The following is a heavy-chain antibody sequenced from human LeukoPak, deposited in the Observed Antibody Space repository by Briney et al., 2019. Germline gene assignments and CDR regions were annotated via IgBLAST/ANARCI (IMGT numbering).Heavy chain of an antibody. CDR3: AKDDCSRYCGRRGYPDY. CDR2: ISGSGGST. J-gene: IGHJ4*02. Sequence: GGSLRLSCAASGFTFSSYAMSWVRQAPGTGLEWVSAISGSGGSTYYADSVKGRFTISRDNSKNTLYLQMNSLRAEDTAVYYCAKDDCSRYCGRRGYPDYWGQGTLVTVSS. CDR1: GFTFSSYA. V-gene: IGHV3-23*01. D-gene: IGHD3-22*01.